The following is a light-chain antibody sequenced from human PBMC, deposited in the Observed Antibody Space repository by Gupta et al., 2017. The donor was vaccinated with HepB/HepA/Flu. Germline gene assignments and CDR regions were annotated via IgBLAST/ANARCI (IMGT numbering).Light chain of an antibody. Sequence: EIVLTQSPGTLSLSPGERATLSCRTSQSVSSSYLAWYQQKRVQAPRLLIYDASSSATGNPDRFSDSGYETDFTLTSSRRETEDFAVYYVQHDGSSNTFGRGTKLEIK. CDR1: QSVSSSY. V-gene: IGKV3-20*01. CDR2: DAS. J-gene: IGKJ4*01. CDR3: QHDGSSNT.